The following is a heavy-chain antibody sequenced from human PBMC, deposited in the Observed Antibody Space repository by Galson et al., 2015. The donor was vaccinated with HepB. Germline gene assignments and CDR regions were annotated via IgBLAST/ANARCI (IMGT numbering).Heavy chain of an antibody. CDR2: IKRKTDGGTT. Sequence: LEWVGRIKRKTDGGTTDYAAPVKGRFTISRDDSKNTLYLQMNSLKTEDTAVYYCTTGVPGSYYWLYFDYWGQGTLVTVSS. J-gene: IGHJ4*02. CDR3: TTGVPGSYYWLYFDY. V-gene: IGHV3-15*01. D-gene: IGHD1-26*01.